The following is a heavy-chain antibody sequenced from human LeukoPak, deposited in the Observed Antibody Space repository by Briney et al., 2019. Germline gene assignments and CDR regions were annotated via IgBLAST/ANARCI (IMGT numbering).Heavy chain of an antibody. J-gene: IGHJ2*01. V-gene: IGHV3-33*01. CDR2: IWYDGSNK. CDR3: AREKGSGWPLNWYFDL. D-gene: IGHD6-19*01. CDR1: GFTFSSYG. Sequence: GGSLRLSCAASGFTFSSYGMHWVRQAPGKGLEWVAVIWYDGSNKYYADSVKGRFTISRDNSKNTLYLQMNSLRAEDTAVYYCAREKGSGWPLNWYFDLWGRGTLVTVSS.